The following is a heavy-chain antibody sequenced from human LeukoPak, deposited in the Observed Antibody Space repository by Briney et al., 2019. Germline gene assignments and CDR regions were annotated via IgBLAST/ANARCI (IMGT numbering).Heavy chain of an antibody. CDR3: ARIRIGAGDY. CDR1: GGSISSSSYY. Sequence: SETLSLTCTVSGGSISSSSYYWGWIRQPPGKGLEWIGNIYYSGSTHYNPSLKSRVTISVDTPKNQFSLKLSSVTAADTAVYFCARIRIGAGDYWGQGTLVTVSS. J-gene: IGHJ4*02. D-gene: IGHD1-26*01. CDR2: IYYSGST. V-gene: IGHV4-39*01.